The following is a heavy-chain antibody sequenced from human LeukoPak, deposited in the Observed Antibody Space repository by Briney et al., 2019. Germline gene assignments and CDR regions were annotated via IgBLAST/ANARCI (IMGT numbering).Heavy chain of an antibody. D-gene: IGHD6-6*01. CDR3: AKNAARLPPYYFDY. V-gene: IGHV3-9*01. J-gene: IGHJ4*02. CDR1: GFTFNDYA. CDR2: ISWNSGSI. Sequence: GGSLRLSCAASGFTFNDYAMHWVRQAPGEGLEWVSGISWNSGSIGYADSVKGRFTISRDKAKNSLYLQMNSLRAEDTAVYYCAKNAARLPPYYFDYWGQGTLVTVSS.